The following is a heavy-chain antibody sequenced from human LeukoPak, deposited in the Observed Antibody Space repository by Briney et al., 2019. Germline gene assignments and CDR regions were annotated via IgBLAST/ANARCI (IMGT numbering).Heavy chain of an antibody. CDR3: ARDLAWGGY. J-gene: IGHJ4*02. V-gene: IGHV3-21*01. CDR1: GFTFSIYT. CDR2: ITSSSSSM. D-gene: IGHD7-27*01. Sequence: GGSLRLSCVASGFTFSIYTMSWVRQAPGKGLEWVSSITSSSSSMYCADSVKGRLTISRDNAKNSLYLQMNSLRAEDTAVYYCARDLAWGGYWGQGTLVTVSS.